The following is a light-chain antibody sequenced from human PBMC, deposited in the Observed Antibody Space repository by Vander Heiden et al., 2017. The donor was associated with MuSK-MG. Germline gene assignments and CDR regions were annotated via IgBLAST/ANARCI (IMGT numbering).Light chain of an antibody. CDR3: AAWDDSLNGPVV. CDR2: RNN. CDR1: SSNIGSNT. J-gene: IGLJ2*01. Sequence: QSVLPQPPSASGTPGQRVTISCSGSSSNIGSNTVNWYQQLPGTAPKLLIYRNNQRPSGVPDRFSGSKSGTSASLAISGLQSEDEADYYCAAWDDSLNGPVVFGGGTKLTVL. V-gene: IGLV1-44*01.